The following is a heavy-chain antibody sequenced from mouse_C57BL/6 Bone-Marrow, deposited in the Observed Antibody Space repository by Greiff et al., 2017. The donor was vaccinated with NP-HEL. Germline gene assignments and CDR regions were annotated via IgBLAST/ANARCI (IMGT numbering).Heavy chain of an antibody. CDR2: IHPNSGST. CDR3: AREGTVVAGAMDY. CDR1: GYTFTSYW. D-gene: IGHD1-1*01. J-gene: IGHJ4*01. V-gene: IGHV1-64*01. Sequence: LVKPGASVKLSCKASGYTFTSYWMHWVKQRPGQGLEWLGMIHPNSGSTNYNEKFKSKATLTVDKSSSTAYMQLSSLTSEDSAVYYCAREGTVVAGAMDYWGQGTSVTVSS.